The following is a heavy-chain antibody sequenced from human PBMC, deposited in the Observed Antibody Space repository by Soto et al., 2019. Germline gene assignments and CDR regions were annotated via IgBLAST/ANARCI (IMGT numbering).Heavy chain of an antibody. V-gene: IGHV3-13*01. Sequence: LRLSCAASGFTFSSYDMHWVRQATGKGLEWVSAIGTAGDTYYPGSVKGRFTISRENAKNSLYLQMNSLRAGDTAVYYCARDRGQQLAWYFDLWGRRTLVTVSS. CDR1: GFTFSSYD. CDR3: ARDRGQQLAWYFDL. CDR2: IGTAGDT. J-gene: IGHJ2*01. D-gene: IGHD6-13*01.